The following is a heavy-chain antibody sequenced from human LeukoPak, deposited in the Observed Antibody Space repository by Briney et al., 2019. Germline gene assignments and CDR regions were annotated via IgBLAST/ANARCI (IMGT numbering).Heavy chain of an antibody. CDR1: GFTFSSYE. Sequence: GGSLRLSCAASGFTFSSYEMNWVRQAPGKGLEWVSYISSSGRTIYYADSVKGRFTISRDHAKNSLYLQINSLGAEDPAVDYCARDERGALAICRQGTMATVHS. CDR2: ISSSGRTI. V-gene: IGHV3-48*03. CDR3: ARDERGALAI. D-gene: IGHD3-16*01. J-gene: IGHJ3*02.